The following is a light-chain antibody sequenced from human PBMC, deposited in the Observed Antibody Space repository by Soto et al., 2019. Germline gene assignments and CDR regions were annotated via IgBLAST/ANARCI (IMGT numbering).Light chain of an antibody. Sequence: EIVLTQSPGTLSLSPGERATLSCRASQSVSSSYLAWYQQKPGQAPRLLIYGASSRATGIPDWFSGSGSGTDFTLTISRLEPEDFAVYYCQQFGSSPRRFGKGPRVDTK. CDR1: QSVSSSY. CDR2: GAS. V-gene: IGKV3-20*01. CDR3: QQFGSSPRR. J-gene: IGKJ1*01.